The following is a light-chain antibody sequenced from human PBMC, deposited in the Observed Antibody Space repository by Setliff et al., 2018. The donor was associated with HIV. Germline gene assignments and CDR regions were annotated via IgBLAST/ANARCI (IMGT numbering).Light chain of an antibody. CDR3: AAWDDSLNGVV. J-gene: IGLJ2*01. CDR2: YDD. CDR1: SSNIGNNA. Sequence: QSALTQPPSVSEAPRQRVTISCSGSSSNIGNNAVNWYQRLPGKTPKLLIYYDDLLPSGVSDRFSGSKSGTSASLAISGLQSEDEADYYCAAWDDSLNGVVFGGGTKVTVL. V-gene: IGLV1-36*01.